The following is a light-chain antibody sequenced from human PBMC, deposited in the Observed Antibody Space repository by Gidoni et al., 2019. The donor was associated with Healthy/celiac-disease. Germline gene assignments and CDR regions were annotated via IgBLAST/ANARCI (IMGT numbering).Light chain of an antibody. CDR2: AAS. Sequence: DIQMTQSPSSLSASVGDRVTITCRARQGISNYLAWYQQKPGKGPKLLIYAASTLQSGVPSRFSGSGSGTDFTLTISSLQPDDVATYYCQKYNSAPRTFGQGTKVEIK. CDR3: QKYNSAPRT. CDR1: QGISNY. V-gene: IGKV1-27*01. J-gene: IGKJ1*01.